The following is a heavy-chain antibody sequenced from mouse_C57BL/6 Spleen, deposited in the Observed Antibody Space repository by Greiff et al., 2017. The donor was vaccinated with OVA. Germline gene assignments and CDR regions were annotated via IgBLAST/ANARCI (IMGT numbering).Heavy chain of an antibody. V-gene: IGHV1-82*01. CDR3: AREIITTVVAYYFDY. D-gene: IGHD1-1*01. Sequence: VQLQQSGPELVKPGASVKISCKASGYAFSSSWMNWVKQRPGKGLEWIGRIYPGDGDTNYNGKFKGKATLTADKSSSTAYMQLSSLTSEDSAVYFCAREIITTVVAYYFDYWGQGTTLTVSS. CDR2: IYPGDGDT. CDR1: GYAFSSSW. J-gene: IGHJ2*01.